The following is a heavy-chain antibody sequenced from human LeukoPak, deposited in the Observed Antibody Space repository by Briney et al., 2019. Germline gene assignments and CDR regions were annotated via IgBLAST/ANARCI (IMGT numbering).Heavy chain of an antibody. J-gene: IGHJ6*02. D-gene: IGHD3-22*01. CDR3: AKEDIYYDSSGYYAKVNYYGMDV. Sequence: GASVKVSCKASGYTFTSYDINWVRQATGQGLEWMGWMNPNSGNTGYAQKFQGRVTMTTDTSTSTAYMELRSLRSDDTAVYYCAKEDIYYDSSGYYAKVNYYGMDVWGQGTTVTVSS. CDR1: GYTFTSYD. V-gene: IGHV1-8*01. CDR2: MNPNSGNT.